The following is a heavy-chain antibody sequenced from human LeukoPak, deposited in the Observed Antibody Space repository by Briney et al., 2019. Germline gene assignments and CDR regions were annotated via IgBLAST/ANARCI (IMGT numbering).Heavy chain of an antibody. CDR2: ISSSGSTI. V-gene: IGHV3-48*03. CDR3: ARDLNREGMGI. CDR1: GFTFSSYE. J-gene: IGHJ3*02. D-gene: IGHD3-10*01. Sequence: GGSLRLSCAASGFTFSSYEMNWVRQAPGKGLEWVSYISSSGSTIYYADSVKGRFTISRDNAKNSLYLQMNSLRAEDTVVYYCARDLNREGMGIWGQGTMVTVSS.